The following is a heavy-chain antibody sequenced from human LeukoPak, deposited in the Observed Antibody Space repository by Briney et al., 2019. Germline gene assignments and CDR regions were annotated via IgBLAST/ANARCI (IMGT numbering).Heavy chain of an antibody. J-gene: IGHJ4*02. Sequence: SVKVSCKASGGTFSSYAISWVRQAPGQGLEWMGGIIPIFGTANYAQKFQGRVTITADESTSTAYMELSSLRSEDTAVYYCARALSPVLLDVGFDYWGQGTLVTVSS. CDR1: GGTFSSYA. V-gene: IGHV1-69*01. D-gene: IGHD3/OR15-3a*01. CDR3: ARALSPVLLDVGFDY. CDR2: IIPIFGTA.